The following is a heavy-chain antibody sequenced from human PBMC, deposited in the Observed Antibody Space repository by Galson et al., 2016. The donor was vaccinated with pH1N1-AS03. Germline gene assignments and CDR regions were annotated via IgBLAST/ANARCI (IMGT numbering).Heavy chain of an antibody. CDR2: ISYDGANK. Sequence: SLRLSCAASGFTFSGYAMFWVRQAPGKGLEWVAIISYDGANKYYADSVKGRFTISRDDSKNTLYLQLNSLKTEDTAVYYCTTDDYGDYRGTGAGTNDAFDMWGQGTMVTVSS. CDR1: GFTFSGYA. D-gene: IGHD4-17*01. J-gene: IGHJ3*02. V-gene: IGHV3-30*07. CDR3: TTDDYGDYRGTGAGTNDAFDM.